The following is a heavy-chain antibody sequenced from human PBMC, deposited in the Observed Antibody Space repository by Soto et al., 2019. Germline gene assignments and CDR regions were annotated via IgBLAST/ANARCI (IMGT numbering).Heavy chain of an antibody. CDR2: IWYDGSNK. V-gene: IGHV3-33*01. J-gene: IGHJ1*01. CDR3: ARGSSLRVAGRRVEGYFQH. CDR1: GFTFSSYG. D-gene: IGHD2-15*01. Sequence: QVQLVESGGGVVQPGRSLRLSCAASGFTFSSYGMHWVRQAPGKGLEWVAVIWYDGSNKYYADSVKGRFTISRDNSKNTLYLQMNSLRAEDTAVYYCARGSSLRVAGRRVEGYFQHWGQGTLVTVSS.